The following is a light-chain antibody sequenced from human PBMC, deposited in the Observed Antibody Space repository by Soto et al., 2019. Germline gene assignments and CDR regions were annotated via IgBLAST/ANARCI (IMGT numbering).Light chain of an antibody. J-gene: IGLJ1*01. CDR2: EVS. CDR3: SSSTSSSTLYV. V-gene: IGLV2-14*01. Sequence: QSVLTQPASVPGSPGQSITISCTGTSSDVGGYNYVSWYQQHPGKAPKLMIYEVSNRPSGVSNRFSGSKSGNTASLTISGLQAEDEADYYCSSSTSSSTLYVFGTGTKVTVL. CDR1: SSDVGGYNY.